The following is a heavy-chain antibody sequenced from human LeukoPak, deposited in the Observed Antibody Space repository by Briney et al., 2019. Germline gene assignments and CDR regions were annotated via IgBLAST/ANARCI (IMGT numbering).Heavy chain of an antibody. CDR3: ARDTVAGQIYFDH. CDR2: FSSSSSHI. J-gene: IGHJ4*02. Sequence: GGSLRLSCAASGFTFSSYSMNWVRQAPGKGLEWVSYFSSSSSHIYYADSVEGRFTISRDNAKNSLYLQMNSPRVGDTAVYYCARDTVAGQIYFDHWGQGTLVTVSS. CDR1: GFTFSSYS. D-gene: IGHD6-19*01. V-gene: IGHV3-21*04.